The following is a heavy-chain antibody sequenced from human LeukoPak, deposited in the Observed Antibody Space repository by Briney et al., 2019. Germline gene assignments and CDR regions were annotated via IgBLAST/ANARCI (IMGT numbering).Heavy chain of an antibody. J-gene: IGHJ4*02. Sequence: SETLSLTCTVSGGSISSYYWSWIRQPPGKGLEWIGYIYYSGSTNYNPSLKSRRTISVHTSKNQFSLKLSSVPAADTAVYYCARGASYYDFWSGYPTFDYWGQGTLVTVSS. CDR2: IYYSGST. CDR1: GGSISSYY. D-gene: IGHD3-3*01. CDR3: ARGASYYDFWSGYPTFDY. V-gene: IGHV4-59*08.